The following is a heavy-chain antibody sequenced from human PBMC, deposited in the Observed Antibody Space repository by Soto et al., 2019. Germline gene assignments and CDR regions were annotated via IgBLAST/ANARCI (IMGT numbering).Heavy chain of an antibody. CDR3: AKGWGWDSSGYYRD. CDR2: ISYDGSNK. D-gene: IGHD3-22*01. V-gene: IGHV3-30*18. Sequence: QVQLVESGGGVVQPGRSLRLSFAASGFTFSSYGMHWVRQAPGKGLEWVAVISYDGSNKYYADSVKGRFTISRDNSKNTLYLQMNSLRAEDTAVYYCAKGWGWDSSGYYRDWGQGTMVTVSS. CDR1: GFTFSSYG. J-gene: IGHJ3*01.